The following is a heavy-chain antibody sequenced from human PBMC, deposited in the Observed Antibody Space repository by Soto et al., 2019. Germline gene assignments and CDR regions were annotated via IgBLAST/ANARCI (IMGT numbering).Heavy chain of an antibody. J-gene: IGHJ4*02. Sequence: QVQLQESGPGLVKPSQTLSLTCTVSGGSISSGGYYWSWIRQHPGKGLEWIGYIYYSGNTYYNPSLKMRVTISEDTSKTQFSLKLSSVTAADTAVYYCARATYYYDSSGYSDRVLDYWGQGTLVTVSS. D-gene: IGHD3-22*01. CDR1: GGSISSGGYY. CDR3: ARATYYYDSSGYSDRVLDY. V-gene: IGHV4-31*03. CDR2: IYYSGNT.